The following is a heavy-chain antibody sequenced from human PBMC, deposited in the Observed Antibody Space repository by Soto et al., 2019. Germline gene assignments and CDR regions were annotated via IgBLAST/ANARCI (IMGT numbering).Heavy chain of an antibody. D-gene: IGHD1-7*01. CDR1: GFTFSSYS. Sequence: LRLSCAASGFTFSSYSMNWVRQAPGKGLEWVSSISSSSSYIYYADSVKGRFTISRDNAKNSLYLQMNSLRAEDTAVYYCARGAGGYNWKYHWFDPWGQGTLVTVSS. CDR3: ARGAGGYNWKYHWFDP. V-gene: IGHV3-21*01. J-gene: IGHJ5*02. CDR2: ISSSSSYI.